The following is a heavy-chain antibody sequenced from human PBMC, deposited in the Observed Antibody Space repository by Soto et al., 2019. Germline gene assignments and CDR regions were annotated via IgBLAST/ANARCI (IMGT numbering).Heavy chain of an antibody. CDR2: IYYSGST. CDR3: ARQMATTIYNYYGMDV. CDR1: GGSISSSSYY. D-gene: IGHD1-1*01. V-gene: IGHV4-39*01. J-gene: IGHJ6*02. Sequence: SETLSLTCTVSGGSISSSSYYWGWIRQPPGKGLEWIGSIYYSGSTYYNPSLKSRVTISVDTSKNQFSLKLSSVTAADTAVYYCARQMATTIYNYYGMDVWGQGTTVT.